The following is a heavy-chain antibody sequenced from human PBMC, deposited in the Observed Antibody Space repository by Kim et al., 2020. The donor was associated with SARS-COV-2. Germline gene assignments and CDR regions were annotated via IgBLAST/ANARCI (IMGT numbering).Heavy chain of an antibody. J-gene: IGHJ6*02. CDR2: IIPIFGTA. Sequence: SVKVSCKASGGTFSSYAISWVRQAPGQGLEWMGGIIPIFGTANYAQKFQGRVTITADESTSTAYMELSSLRSEDTAVYYCARAHSYCSGGSCYSVVGEGYYYYGMDVWGQGTTVTVSS. CDR3: ARAHSYCSGGSCYSVVGEGYYYYGMDV. V-gene: IGHV1-69*13. D-gene: IGHD2-15*01. CDR1: GGTFSSYA.